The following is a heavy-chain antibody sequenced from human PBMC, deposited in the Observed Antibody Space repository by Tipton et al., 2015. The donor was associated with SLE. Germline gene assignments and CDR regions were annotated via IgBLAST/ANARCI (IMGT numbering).Heavy chain of an antibody. Sequence: GSLRLSCSASGFAFRSYQMNWVRQAPGKGLEWLSYISNSGNTKYYADSVKGRFTISRDNAENSLFLQMNGLRAEDTALYYCATTKIRTYYDFSLDYWGQGTLVTVSS. J-gene: IGHJ4*02. CDR3: ATTKIRTYYDFSLDY. D-gene: IGHD3-3*01. CDR2: ISNSGNTK. V-gene: IGHV3-48*03. CDR1: GFAFRSYQ.